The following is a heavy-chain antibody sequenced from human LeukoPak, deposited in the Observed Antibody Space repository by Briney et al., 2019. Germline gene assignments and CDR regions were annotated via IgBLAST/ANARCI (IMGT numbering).Heavy chain of an antibody. CDR1: GFTFRSHD. D-gene: IGHD1-26*01. V-gene: IGHV3-23*01. J-gene: IGHJ4*02. Sequence: GGSLRLSCAASGFTFRSHDMSWVRQAPGKGLEWVSSISDSGGSTYHADSVKGRFTISRDNAKNSLYLQMNSLRAEDTALYYCTKDGVGTTKMYYFDYWGQGTLVTVSS. CDR2: ISDSGGST. CDR3: TKDGVGTTKMYYFDY.